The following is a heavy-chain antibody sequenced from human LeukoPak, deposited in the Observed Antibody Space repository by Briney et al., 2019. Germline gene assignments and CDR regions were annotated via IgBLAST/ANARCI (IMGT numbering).Heavy chain of an antibody. CDR1: GFTFSGYA. CDR3: ARDRYYVLDY. D-gene: IGHD3-10*02. CDR2: ISYDGTNK. V-gene: IGHV3-30*04. Sequence: GGSLRLSCAASGFTFSGYAMHWVRQAPGKGLEWVAVISYDGTNKYYADSVKGRFTISRDNSKNTLYLQMNSLRVEDTAVYYCARDRYYVLDYWGQGILVTVSS. J-gene: IGHJ4*02.